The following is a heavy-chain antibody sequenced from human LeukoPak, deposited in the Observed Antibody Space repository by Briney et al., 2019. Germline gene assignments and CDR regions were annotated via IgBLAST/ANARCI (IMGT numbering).Heavy chain of an antibody. J-gene: IGHJ3*02. Sequence: SETLSLTCAVYGGSFSGYYWSWIRQPPGKGLEWIGSIYHSGTTYYNPSLKSRVTISVDMSKNQFSLKLSSVTAADTAMYYCAREKTVRATTFDAFDMWGQGTMVTVSS. CDR3: AREKTVRATTFDAFDM. CDR2: IYHSGTT. CDR1: GGSFSGYY. D-gene: IGHD1-26*01. V-gene: IGHV4-34*01.